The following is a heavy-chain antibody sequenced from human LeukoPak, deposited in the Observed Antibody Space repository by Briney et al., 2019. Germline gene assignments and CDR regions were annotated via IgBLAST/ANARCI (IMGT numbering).Heavy chain of an antibody. CDR3: AKDLNSVVGATDY. CDR2: ISSSSSYI. J-gene: IGHJ4*02. Sequence: GGSLRLSCAASGFTFSSYSMNWVRQAPGKGLEWVSSISSSSSYIYYADSVKGRFTISRDNAKNSLYLQMNSLRAEDAAVYYCAKDLNSVVGATDYWGQGTLVTVSS. V-gene: IGHV3-21*04. CDR1: GFTFSSYS. D-gene: IGHD1-26*01.